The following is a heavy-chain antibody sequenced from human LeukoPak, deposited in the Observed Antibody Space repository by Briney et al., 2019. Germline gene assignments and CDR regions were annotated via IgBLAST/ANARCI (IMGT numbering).Heavy chain of an antibody. V-gene: IGHV3-7*01. CDR2: IKQDGSEK. CDR3: ARDGELGSPADAFDI. D-gene: IGHD1-26*01. CDR1: GFTFRSYL. J-gene: IGHJ3*02. Sequence: GGSLRLSCAASGFTFRSYLMTWVRQYPGKGLEWVANIKQDGSEKYYVDSVKGRFTISRDNAKNSLYLQMNSLRAEDTAVYYCARDGELGSPADAFDIWGQGTMVTVSS.